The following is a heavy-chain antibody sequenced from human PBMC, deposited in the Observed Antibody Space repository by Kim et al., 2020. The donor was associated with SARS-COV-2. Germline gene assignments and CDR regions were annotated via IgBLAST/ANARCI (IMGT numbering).Heavy chain of an antibody. J-gene: IGHJ6*02. Sequence: GRLTISRENAKNSLYLQMNSLRAEDTAVYYCARDPSIDPSTYYYYGMDVWGQGTTVTVSS. D-gene: IGHD3-16*02. CDR3: ARDPSIDPSTYYYYGMDV. V-gene: IGHV3-11*06.